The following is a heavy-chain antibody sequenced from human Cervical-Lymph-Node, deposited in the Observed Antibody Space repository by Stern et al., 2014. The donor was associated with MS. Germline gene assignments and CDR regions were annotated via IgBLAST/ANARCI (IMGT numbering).Heavy chain of an antibody. CDR2: ISGSGADT. J-gene: IGHJ6*02. V-gene: IGHV3-23*04. D-gene: IGHD1-26*01. CDR1: GLTFSSYG. Sequence: EVQLEESGGGLVQPGGSLRLSCTASGLTFSSYGMSWVRQAPGQGLEWVSVISGSGADTYYGDSVKGRFTISRDNSKNTLYLRMNSLRAEDTAVYYCAKESGSYDYYYFGMDVWGQGTTVIVSS. CDR3: AKESGSYDYYYFGMDV.